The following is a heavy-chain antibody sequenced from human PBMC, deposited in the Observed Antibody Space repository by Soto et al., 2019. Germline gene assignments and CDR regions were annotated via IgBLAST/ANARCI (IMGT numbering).Heavy chain of an antibody. D-gene: IGHD3-10*01. CDR2: INSDGSST. CDR3: ARAIRVWFGEGFGY. J-gene: IGHJ4*02. Sequence: GGSLRLSCAASGFTFSSYWMHWVRQAPGKGLVWVSRINSDGSSTSYADSVKGRFTISRDNAKNTLYLQMNSLRAEDTAVYYCARAIRVWFGEGFGYWGQGTLVTVSS. V-gene: IGHV3-74*01. CDR1: GFTFSSYW.